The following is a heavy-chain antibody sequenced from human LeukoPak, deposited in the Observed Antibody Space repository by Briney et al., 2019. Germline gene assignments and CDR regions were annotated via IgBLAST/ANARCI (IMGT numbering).Heavy chain of an antibody. CDR2: INGDGSST. V-gene: IGHV3-74*03. CDR1: GFTFSNYW. D-gene: IGHD6-13*01. CDR3: ASPPVAAGGNVYFQH. Sequence: GGSLRLSCAAAGFTFSNYWMHWVRQAPGKGLVWVSRINGDGSSTTYADSVKGRFTISRENAKNSLYLQMNSLRAEDTAVYYCASPPVAAGGNVYFQHWGQGTLVTVSS. J-gene: IGHJ1*01.